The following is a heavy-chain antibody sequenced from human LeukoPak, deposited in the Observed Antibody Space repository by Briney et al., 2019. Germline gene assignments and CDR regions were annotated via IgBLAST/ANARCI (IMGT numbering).Heavy chain of an antibody. D-gene: IGHD3-3*01. J-gene: IGHJ4*02. CDR3: ASQRFLEGPYYFDY. CDR1: GGSISSGGYY. Sequence: SETLSLTCTVSGGSISSGGYYWSWIRQPPGEGLEWIGYIYHSGSTYYNPSLKSRVTISVDRSKNQFSLKLSSVTAADTAVYYCASQRFLEGPYYFDYWGQGTLVTVSS. CDR2: IYHSGST. V-gene: IGHV4-30-2*01.